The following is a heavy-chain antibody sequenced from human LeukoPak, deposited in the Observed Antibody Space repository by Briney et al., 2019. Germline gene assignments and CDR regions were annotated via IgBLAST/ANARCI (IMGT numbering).Heavy chain of an antibody. V-gene: IGHV1-18*01. D-gene: IGHD2-2*02. Sequence: ASVKVSCKASGYTFTSYGISWVRQAPGLGLEWMGWISAYNGNTNYAQKLLGRVTMTTDTSTSTAYMELRSLRSDDTAVYYCARFVVVPAAIPQDNWFDPWGQGTLVTVSS. CDR3: ARFVVVPAAIPQDNWFDP. CDR1: GYTFTSYG. J-gene: IGHJ5*02. CDR2: ISAYNGNT.